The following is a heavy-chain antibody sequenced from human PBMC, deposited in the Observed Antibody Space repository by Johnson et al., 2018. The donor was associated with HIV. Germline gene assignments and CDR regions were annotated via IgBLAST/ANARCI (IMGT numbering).Heavy chain of an antibody. J-gene: IGHJ3*02. CDR1: GFTFSSYW. V-gene: IGHV3-74*01. CDR2: INSDGSST. CDR3: AREPHNFWSPDAFDI. D-gene: IGHD3-3*01. Sequence: VQLVESGGGVVQPGGSLRLSCAASGFTFSSYWMHWVRQAPGKGLVWVSRINSDGSSTSYADSVKGRFTISRDNSKNTLYLQMNSLRAEDTAVYYCAREPHNFWSPDAFDIWGQGTMVTVSS.